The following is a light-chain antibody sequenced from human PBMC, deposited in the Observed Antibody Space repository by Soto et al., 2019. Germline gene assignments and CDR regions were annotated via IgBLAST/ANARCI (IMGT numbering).Light chain of an antibody. CDR1: QDIRNY. Sequence: DIQMTQSPSSLSASVGDRVTITCQASQDIRNYLNWYQQKPGKAPKLLIYDASNLEAGVPSRFSGSGSGTDFTVTISSLQPEDIATYYCQQYDNLPITFAQGTRLEIK. CDR3: QQYDNLPIT. CDR2: DAS. J-gene: IGKJ5*01. V-gene: IGKV1-33*01.